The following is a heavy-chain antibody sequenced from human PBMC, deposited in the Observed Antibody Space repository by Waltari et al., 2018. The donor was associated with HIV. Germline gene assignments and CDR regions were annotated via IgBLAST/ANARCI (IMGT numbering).Heavy chain of an antibody. CDR2: ISDSGNII. D-gene: IGHD3-22*01. CDR3: ARLPYSYYYDTSGTPP. CDR1: GFTFSDYY. V-gene: IGHV3-11*01. J-gene: IGHJ5*02. Sequence: QVQLVESGGGLVKPGGSLRLSCAASGFTFSDYYMRWIRQAPGKGLEWVSYISDSGNIIYYADSVRGRFTISRDNAKNSLYLQMNSLRAEDTAVYYCARLPYSYYYDTSGTPPWGQGTLVTVS.